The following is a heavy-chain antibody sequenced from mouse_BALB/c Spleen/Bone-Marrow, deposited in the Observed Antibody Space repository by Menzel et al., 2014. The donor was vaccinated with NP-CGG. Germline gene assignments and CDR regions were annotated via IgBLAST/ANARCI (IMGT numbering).Heavy chain of an antibody. CDR2: ISSGSSTI. J-gene: IGHJ2*01. V-gene: IGHV5-17*02. D-gene: IGHD1-1*01. Sequence: EVKVVESGGGLVQPGGSRKLSCAASGFTFSSFAMHWVRQAPEKGLERVAYISSGSSTIYYADTVMGRFTISRDNPKNTLFLQMTSLRSEDTAMYYCARSGSSSGYFDYWGQGTTLTVSS. CDR3: ARSGSSSGYFDY. CDR1: GFTFSSFA.